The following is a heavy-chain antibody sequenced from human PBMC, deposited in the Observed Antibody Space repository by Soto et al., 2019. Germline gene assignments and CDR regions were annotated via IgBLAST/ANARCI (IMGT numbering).Heavy chain of an antibody. V-gene: IGHV3-23*01. D-gene: IGHD1-1*01. CDR1: GFSISSNA. CDR2: IDDRRDTT. Sequence: GGSLRLSCVASGFSISSNAMYWVRQAPGKGLEWVAGIDDRRDTTHYADSVKGRFTISRDTSKNTLYLQLNTLRADDTAVYYCAKDKPGTTSFDYWGQGTLVTVSS. J-gene: IGHJ4*02. CDR3: AKDKPGTTSFDY.